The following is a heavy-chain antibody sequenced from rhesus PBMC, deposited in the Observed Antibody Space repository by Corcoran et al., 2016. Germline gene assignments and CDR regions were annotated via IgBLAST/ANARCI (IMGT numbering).Heavy chain of an antibody. CDR3: ARVGASWGGRWNPGGADAFDC. J-gene: IGHJ3*01. V-gene: IGHV4-173*01. CDR1: GGSIRSNY. D-gene: IGHD6-25*01. CDR2: NSGGGGST. Sequence: QLQLQASGPGLVKPSETLSLTCAVSGGSIRSNYWSWIRQPPGKGLEWIGRNSGGGGSTDYNPPLQRRVTLSTDTCKNQFSLKLGFVTAAETAVYYGARVGASWGGRWNPGGADAFDCWGQGLRVTVSS.